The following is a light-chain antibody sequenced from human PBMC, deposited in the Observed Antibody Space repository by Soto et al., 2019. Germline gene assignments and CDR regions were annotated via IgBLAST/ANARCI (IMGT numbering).Light chain of an antibody. J-gene: IGKJ1*01. CDR3: QQYNSYSQT. Sequence: DIQMTQSPSTLSASVGDRVTITCRASQSISSWLAWYQQKPGKAPKLLIDKASSLERGVPSRFSGSGSGTEFTLTISSLQPNDFATYYGQQYNSYSQTFGQGTKVEIK. CDR2: KAS. CDR1: QSISSW. V-gene: IGKV1-5*03.